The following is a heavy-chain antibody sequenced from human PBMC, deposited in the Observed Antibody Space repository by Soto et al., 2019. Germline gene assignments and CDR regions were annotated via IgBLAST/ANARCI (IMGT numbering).Heavy chain of an antibody. D-gene: IGHD2-15*01. CDR3: AKGQEVAYYYGMDV. V-gene: IGHV3-30*18. CDR1: GFTFSSYG. Sequence: PGGSLRLSCAASGFTFSSYGMHWVRQAPGKGLEWVAVISYDGNNKYYADSVKGRFTISRDNSKNTLYLQMNSLRAEDTAVYYCAKGQEVAYYYGMDVWGQGTTVTVSS. CDR2: ISYDGNNK. J-gene: IGHJ6*02.